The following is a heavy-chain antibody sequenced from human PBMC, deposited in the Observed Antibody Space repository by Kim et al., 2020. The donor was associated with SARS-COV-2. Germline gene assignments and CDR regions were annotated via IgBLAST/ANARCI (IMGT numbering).Heavy chain of an antibody. D-gene: IGHD4-17*01. CDR3: ARVRATVNY. V-gene: IGHV4-34*01. J-gene: IGHJ4*02. Sequence: GSTNYTPSHKSRATISVETSQNQFSLKLSSVTDADTAVYYCARVRATVNYWGQGTLVTVSS. CDR2: GST.